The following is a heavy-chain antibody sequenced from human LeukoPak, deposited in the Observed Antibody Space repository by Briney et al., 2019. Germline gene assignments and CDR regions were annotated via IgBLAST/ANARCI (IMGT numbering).Heavy chain of an antibody. CDR1: GYTFTGYY. CDR3: ARQSSGWSYYYGMDV. CDR2: INPNSGGT. Sequence: GSVKVSCKASGYTFTGYYMHWVRPAPGQGLEWMGWINPNSGGTNYAQKFQGRVTMTRDTSISTAYMELSRLRSDDTAVYYCARQSSGWSYYYGMDVWGQGTTVTVSS. V-gene: IGHV1-2*02. J-gene: IGHJ6*02. D-gene: IGHD6-19*01.